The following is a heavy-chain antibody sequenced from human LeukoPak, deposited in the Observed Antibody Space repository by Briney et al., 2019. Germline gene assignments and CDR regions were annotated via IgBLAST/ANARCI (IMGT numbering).Heavy chain of an antibody. Sequence: ASVKVSCKASGYTFTDYYMHWVRQAPGQGFEWMGWINPNDGDTNYAQKFQGRVTMTRDTSISTAHMEVSRLRSDDTAVYYCARDNFLYCSSTTCLFDYWGQGTLVTVSS. CDR3: ARDNFLYCSSTTCLFDY. D-gene: IGHD2-2*01. V-gene: IGHV1-2*02. J-gene: IGHJ4*02. CDR2: INPNDGDT. CDR1: GYTFTDYY.